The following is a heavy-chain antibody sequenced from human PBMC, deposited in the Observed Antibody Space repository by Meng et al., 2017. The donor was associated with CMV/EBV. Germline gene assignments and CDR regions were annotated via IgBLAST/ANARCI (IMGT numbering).Heavy chain of an antibody. CDR2: ISAYNGNT. CDR3: ARDSAVGATTFDY. Sequence: LVQSRAEEKKPGASVKVSCKASGYTFTGYGISWVRQDPGQGIEWMGWISAYNGNTNYAQKLQGRVTMTTDTSKSKAYMELRSLRSDDTAVYYCARDSAVGATTFDYWGQGTLVTVSS. J-gene: IGHJ4*02. CDR1: GYTFTGYG. V-gene: IGHV1-18*01. D-gene: IGHD1-26*01.